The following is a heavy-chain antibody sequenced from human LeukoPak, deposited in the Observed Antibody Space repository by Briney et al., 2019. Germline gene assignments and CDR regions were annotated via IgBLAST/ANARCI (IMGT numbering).Heavy chain of an antibody. J-gene: IGHJ4*02. D-gene: IGHD2-21*02. Sequence: ASVKVSCKASGYTFTSDYMHWVRQAPGQGLECRGIINPSGGSTSYAQKFQGRVTMTRDTSTSTVYMELSSLRAEDTAVYYCAREIATARPPFDYWGQGTLATVSS. CDR1: GYTFTSDY. CDR2: INPSGGST. V-gene: IGHV1-46*01. CDR3: AREIATARPPFDY.